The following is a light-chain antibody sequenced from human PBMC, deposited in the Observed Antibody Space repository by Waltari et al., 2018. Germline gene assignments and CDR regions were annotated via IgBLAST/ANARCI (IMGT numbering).Light chain of an antibody. CDR1: GSNIGAGYD. J-gene: IGLJ2*01. V-gene: IGLV1-40*01. CDR3: QSYDTSLSVV. CDR2: GVN. Sequence: QSVLTQPPSVSGAPGQRVTISCTGGGSNIGAGYDVHWYRQLPGKASELLIYGVNTRPSGVPDRFVGSLSGTSASLAITGLQAEDEADYYCQSYDTSLSVVFGGGTKLTV.